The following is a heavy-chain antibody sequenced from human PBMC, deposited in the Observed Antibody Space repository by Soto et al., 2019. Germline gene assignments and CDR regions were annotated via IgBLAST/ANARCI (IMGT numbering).Heavy chain of an antibody. Sequence: EVQLLESGGGLVQPGGSLTLSCAASGFTVSSKYMSWVRQAPGKGLEWVSLIYSGDNTYYADSVKGRFTISRDTSKNTLYRQMNSLRAEDTAVYYCARDAASAQYFDYWGQGTLVTVSS. J-gene: IGHJ4*02. CDR2: IYSGDNT. CDR3: ARDAASAQYFDY. D-gene: IGHD6-13*01. CDR1: GFTVSSKY. V-gene: IGHV3-66*01.